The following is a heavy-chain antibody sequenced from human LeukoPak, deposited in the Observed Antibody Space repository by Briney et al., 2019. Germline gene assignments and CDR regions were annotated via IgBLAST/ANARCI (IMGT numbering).Heavy chain of an antibody. D-gene: IGHD1-26*01. V-gene: IGHV3-23*01. CDR3: AKDPISGSYPFDY. CDR2: ISGSGGST. CDR1: GSTFSSYA. J-gene: IGHJ4*02. Sequence: GGSLRLSCAASGSTFSSYAMSWVRQAPGKGLEWVSAISGSGGSTYYADSVKGRFTISRDNSKNTLYLQMNSLRAEDTAAYYCAKDPISGSYPFDYWGQGTLVTVSS.